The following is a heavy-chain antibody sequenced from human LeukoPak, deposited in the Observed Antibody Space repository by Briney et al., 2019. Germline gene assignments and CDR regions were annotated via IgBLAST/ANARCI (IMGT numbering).Heavy chain of an antibody. D-gene: IGHD3-16*01. CDR3: ARDAPGGGVYFDD. CDR1: VFAFSSQD. V-gene: IGHV3-23*01. Sequence: PGRCLRLSCAASVFAFSSQDMVWVRQAPAKGLEWVSAISDSGDRTYYVDSVKGRFTISRDNSKNTLYLQMNSLRADDTAVYYCARDAPGGGVYFDDWGQGTLVTVSS. CDR2: ISDSGDRT. J-gene: IGHJ4*02.